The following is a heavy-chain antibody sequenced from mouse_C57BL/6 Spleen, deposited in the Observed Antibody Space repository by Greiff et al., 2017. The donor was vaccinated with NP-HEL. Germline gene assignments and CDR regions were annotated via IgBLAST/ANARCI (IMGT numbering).Heavy chain of an antibody. CDR3: ARRMYGYGYAMDY. CDR2: IYPGSGST. V-gene: IGHV1-55*01. CDR1: GYTFTSYW. Sequence: QVQLQQPGAELVKPGASVKMSCKASGYTFTSYWITWVKQRPGQGLEWIGDIYPGSGSTNYNEKFKSKATLTVDTSSSTAYMQLSSLTSEDSAVYYCARRMYGYGYAMDYWGQGTSVTVSS. J-gene: IGHJ4*01. D-gene: IGHD2-2*01.